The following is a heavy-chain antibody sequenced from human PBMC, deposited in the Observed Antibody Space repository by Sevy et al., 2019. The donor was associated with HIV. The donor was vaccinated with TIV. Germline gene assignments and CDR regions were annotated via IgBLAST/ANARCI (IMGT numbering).Heavy chain of an antibody. D-gene: IGHD6-13*01. CDR2: IKQAGSKK. V-gene: IGHV3-7*01. CDR1: GFTFSTYW. CDR3: ARAPVGSGWYFPRGIDY. Sequence: GGSLRLSCAASGFTFSTYWMTWVRQAPGKGLEWVANIKQAGSKKYYPESVKGRLTVSRDNTKNSLYLQLNSLRAEDTAIYYCARAPVGSGWYFPRGIDYWGQGTLVTVSS. J-gene: IGHJ4*02.